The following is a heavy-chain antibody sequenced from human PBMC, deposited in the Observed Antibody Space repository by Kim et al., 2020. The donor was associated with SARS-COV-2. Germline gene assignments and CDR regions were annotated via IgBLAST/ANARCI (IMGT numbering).Heavy chain of an antibody. Sequence: YAASVKGRFTISRDDSKGIAYLQMTSLPAEDTGVYFCARGFEPVGRPAFDIWSQGTLVTVSS. V-gene: IGHV3-49*02. D-gene: IGHD1-26*01. CDR3: ARGFEPVGRPAFDI. J-gene: IGHJ4*02.